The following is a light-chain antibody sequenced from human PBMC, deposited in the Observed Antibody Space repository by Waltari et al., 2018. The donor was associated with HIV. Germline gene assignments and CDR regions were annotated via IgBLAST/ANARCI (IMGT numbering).Light chain of an antibody. CDR2: DVT. V-gene: IGLV2-14*03. J-gene: IGLJ2*01. Sequence: QSALTQPASVSGSPGQSITISCTGTSSDIGGPNYVSWYQQHPGKAPKLMIYDVTNRPSGVSNRFSGSKAGNPAALTISWLQAEDEADYYCSSYRSTAVVFGGGTKLTVL. CDR1: SSDIGGPNY. CDR3: SSYRSTAVV.